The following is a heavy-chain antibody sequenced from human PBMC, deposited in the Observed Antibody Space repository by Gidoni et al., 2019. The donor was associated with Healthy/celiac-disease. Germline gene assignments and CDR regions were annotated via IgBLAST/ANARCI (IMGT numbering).Heavy chain of an antibody. CDR1: GLTFSSYS. V-gene: IGHV3-21*01. J-gene: IGHJ3*02. CDR3: AREGDSFRGFDI. D-gene: IGHD3-16*01. CDR2: ISSSSSYI. Sequence: EVQLVESGGGLVKPGGSLRLSCAASGLTFSSYSMNWVRQAPGKGLEWVSSISSSSSYIYYADSVKGRFTISRDNAKNSLYLQMNSLRAEDTAVYYCAREGDSFRGFDIWGQGTMVTVSS.